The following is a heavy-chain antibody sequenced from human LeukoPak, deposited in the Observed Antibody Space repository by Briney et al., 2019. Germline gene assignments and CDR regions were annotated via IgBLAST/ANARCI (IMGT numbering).Heavy chain of an antibody. CDR2: ISSSGSTI. Sequence: GGSLRLSCAASGFTLSSYEMNWVRQAPGKGLEWVSYISSSGSTIYYADSVKGRFTISRYNAKNSPYLQMNSLRAEDTAVYYCASGVTIFGVVRFDYWGRGTPVTVSS. J-gene: IGHJ4*02. CDR1: GFTLSSYE. V-gene: IGHV3-48*03. CDR3: ASGVTIFGVVRFDY. D-gene: IGHD3-3*01.